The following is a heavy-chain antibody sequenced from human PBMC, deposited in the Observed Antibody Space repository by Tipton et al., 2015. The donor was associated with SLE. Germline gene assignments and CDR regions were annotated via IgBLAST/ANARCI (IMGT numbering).Heavy chain of an antibody. Sequence: SLRLSCAASGFTFSSYAMSWVRQAPGKGLEWVSAISGSGGSTYYADSVKGRFTISRDNSKNTLYLQMNSLRAEDTAVYYCAKVSADCGGDCYYDAFDIWGQGTMVTVSS. V-gene: IGHV3-23*01. CDR1: GFTFSSYA. J-gene: IGHJ3*02. CDR2: ISGSGGST. D-gene: IGHD2-21*01. CDR3: AKVSADCGGDCYYDAFDI.